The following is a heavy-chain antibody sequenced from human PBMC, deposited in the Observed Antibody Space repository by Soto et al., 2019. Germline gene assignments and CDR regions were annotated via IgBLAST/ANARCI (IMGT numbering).Heavy chain of an antibody. V-gene: IGHV3-23*01. Sequence: PGGSLRLSCAASGFTFSTYAMTWVRQAPGKGLEWVSAISASGGSTYYADSVKGRFTISRDNSKNTLYLQMNSLRAEDTAVYYCAKGPSPYYYGSGSYYPFDYWGQGTLVTVSS. CDR3: AKGPSPYYYGSGSYYPFDY. CDR1: GFTFSTYA. CDR2: ISASGGST. J-gene: IGHJ4*02. D-gene: IGHD3-10*01.